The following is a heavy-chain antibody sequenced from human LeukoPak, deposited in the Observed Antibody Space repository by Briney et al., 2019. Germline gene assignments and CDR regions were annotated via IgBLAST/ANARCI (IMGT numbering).Heavy chain of an antibody. Sequence: SETLSLTCTVSGGSVSSGSYYWSWIRQPPGKGLEWIGEINHSGSTNYNPSLKSRVTISVDTSKNQFSLKLSSVTAADTAVYYCARDPDRGPSYYYYGMDVWGQGTTVTVSS. CDR2: INHSGST. V-gene: IGHV4-39*07. J-gene: IGHJ6*02. CDR1: GGSVSSGSYY. CDR3: ARDPDRGPSYYYYGMDV.